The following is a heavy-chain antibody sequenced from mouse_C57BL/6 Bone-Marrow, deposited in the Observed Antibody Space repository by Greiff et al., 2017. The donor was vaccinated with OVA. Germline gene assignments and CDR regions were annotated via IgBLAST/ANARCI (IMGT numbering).Heavy chain of an antibody. CDR3: ARTVYYYGSSYFFYAMDY. J-gene: IGHJ4*01. CDR2: IDPSDSYT. CDR1: GYTFTSYW. V-gene: IGHV1-69*01. Sequence: VQLQQSGAELMKPGASVKLSCKATGYTFTSYWMHWVKQRPGQGLEWIGEIDPSDSYTNYNQKFKGKSTLTVDKSSSTAYMQLSSLTSEDSAVYYCARTVYYYGSSYFFYAMDYWGQGTSVTVSS. D-gene: IGHD1-1*01.